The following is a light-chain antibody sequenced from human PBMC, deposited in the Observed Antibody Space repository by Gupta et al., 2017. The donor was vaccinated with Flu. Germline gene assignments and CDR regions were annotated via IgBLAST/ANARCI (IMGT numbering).Light chain of an antibody. V-gene: IGLV3-1*01. Sequence: SYELTQPPSVSVSPGQTATITCSGEKLGDKYASWYQQKPGQSPVLVIFQDNKRPAGIPERFSGYNSGKIATLTIGGTQAMDEADYYCQAGDSNTGAFGGGTKLTVL. CDR1: KLGDKY. J-gene: IGLJ2*01. CDR3: QAGDSNTGA. CDR2: QDN.